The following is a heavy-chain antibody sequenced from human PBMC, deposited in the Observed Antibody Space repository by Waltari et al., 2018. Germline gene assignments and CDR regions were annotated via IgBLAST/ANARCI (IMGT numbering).Heavy chain of an antibody. Sequence: EVQLVESGGGLVQPGGSLRLSCAASGFTLRRSWMRWVRQAQGKGPEWVANIMTDGSEEYYVDSVRGRFTISRDNAKNSLYLQMNSLRPEDTAVYYCARDQWFAFDIWGHGTMVTVSS. CDR1: GFTLRRSW. CDR3: ARDQWFAFDI. J-gene: IGHJ3*02. D-gene: IGHD3-22*01. CDR2: IMTDGSEE. V-gene: IGHV3-7*01.